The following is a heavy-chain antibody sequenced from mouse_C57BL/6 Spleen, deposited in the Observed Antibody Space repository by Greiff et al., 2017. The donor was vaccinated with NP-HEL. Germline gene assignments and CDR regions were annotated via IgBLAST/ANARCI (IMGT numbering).Heavy chain of an antibody. CDR3: TRIFDYYGSSFAMDY. CDR2: ISSGGDYI. J-gene: IGHJ4*01. CDR1: GFTFSSYA. D-gene: IGHD1-1*01. V-gene: IGHV5-9-1*02. Sequence: EVKVEESGEGLVKPGGSLKLSCAASGFTFSSYAMSWVRQTPEKRLEWVAYISSGGDYIYYADTVKGRFTISRDNARNTLYLQMSSLKSEDTAMYYCTRIFDYYGSSFAMDYWGQGTSVTVSS.